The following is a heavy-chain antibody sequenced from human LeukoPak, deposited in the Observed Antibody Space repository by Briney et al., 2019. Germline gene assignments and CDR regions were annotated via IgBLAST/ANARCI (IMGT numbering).Heavy chain of an antibody. V-gene: IGHV4-38-2*02. D-gene: IGHD2-2*01. CDR3: ARVVPAATLAY. CDR2: IYHSGST. CDR1: GYSISSGYY. J-gene: IGHJ4*02. Sequence: PSETLSLTCTVSGYSISSGYYWGWIRQPPGKGLEWIGSIYHSGSTYYNPSLKSRVTISVDTSKNQFSLKLSSVTAADTAVYYCARVVPAATLAYWGQGTLVTVSS.